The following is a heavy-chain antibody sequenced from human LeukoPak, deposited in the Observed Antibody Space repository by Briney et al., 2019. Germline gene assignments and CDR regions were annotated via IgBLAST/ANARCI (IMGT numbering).Heavy chain of an antibody. J-gene: IGHJ4*02. CDR2: IWYDGSNE. CDR1: GFTFSSYG. V-gene: IGHV3-33*01. CDR3: VREAGGDSSIAPLDY. Sequence: PGGSLRLSCAASGFTFSSYGMHWVRQAPGKGLEWVAVIWYDGSNEYFTDSVKGRFTISRENAKNSSYLQMNNLRAGDTAVYYCVREAGGDSSIAPLDYWGQGALVTVSS. D-gene: IGHD6-13*01.